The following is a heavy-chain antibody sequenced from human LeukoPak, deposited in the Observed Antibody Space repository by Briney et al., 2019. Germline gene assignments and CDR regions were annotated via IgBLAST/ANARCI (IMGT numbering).Heavy chain of an antibody. CDR1: GFTFSSYA. CDR2: ISSNGGST. J-gene: IGHJ4*02. V-gene: IGHV3-64*01. Sequence: PGGSLRLXCAASGFTFSSYAMHWVRQAPGKGLEYVSAISSNGGSTYYANSVKGRFTISRDNSKNTLYLQMGSLRAEDMAVYYCARDLNSSRWGQGTLVTVSS. CDR3: ARDLNSSR. D-gene: IGHD2/OR15-2a*01.